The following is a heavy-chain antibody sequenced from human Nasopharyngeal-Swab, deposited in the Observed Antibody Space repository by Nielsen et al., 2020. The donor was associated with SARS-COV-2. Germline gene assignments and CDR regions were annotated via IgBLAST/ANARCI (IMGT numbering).Heavy chain of an antibody. V-gene: IGHV3-33*01. CDR2: IWHDGSNK. CDR3: ASLRADTPDFAY. J-gene: IGHJ4*02. Sequence: GGSLRLSCAASGFTFSNYAMHWVRQAPGKGLEWVAVIWHDGSNKYYADSVKGRFTISRDNSKNTLYLQVKSLRADDTGVYYCASLRADTPDFAYLGQGTLVTVSS. CDR1: GFTFSNYA. D-gene: IGHD2-15*01.